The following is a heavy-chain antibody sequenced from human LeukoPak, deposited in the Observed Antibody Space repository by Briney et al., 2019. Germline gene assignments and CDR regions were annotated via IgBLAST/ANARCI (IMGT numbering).Heavy chain of an antibody. V-gene: IGHV3-7*01. CDR1: GFTFNSYA. CDR2: IKQDGSEK. J-gene: IGHJ6*02. CDR3: ARDRWELLSNSYHYCGLDV. Sequence: SGGSLRLSCAASGFTFNSYAMNWVRQAPGKGLEWVANIKQDGSEKCYVDSVKGRFTISRDNAKNSLYLQMNSLRAEDTAVYYCARDRWELLSNSYHYCGLDVWGQGTTVTVSS. D-gene: IGHD2-15*01.